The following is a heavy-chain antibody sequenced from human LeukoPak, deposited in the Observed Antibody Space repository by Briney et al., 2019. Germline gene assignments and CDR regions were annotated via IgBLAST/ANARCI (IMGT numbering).Heavy chain of an antibody. CDR1: GGFISSYY. CDR3: ARAGDYSNYGDYYYYGMDV. Sequence: SETLSLTCTVSGGFISSYYWSWIRQPSGKGLEWIGYIYYSGSTNYNPSLKSRVTISVDTSKNQFSLKLSSVTAADTAVYYCARAGDYSNYGDYYYYGMDVWGQGTTVTVSS. D-gene: IGHD4-11*01. J-gene: IGHJ6*02. CDR2: IYYSGST. V-gene: IGHV4-59*01.